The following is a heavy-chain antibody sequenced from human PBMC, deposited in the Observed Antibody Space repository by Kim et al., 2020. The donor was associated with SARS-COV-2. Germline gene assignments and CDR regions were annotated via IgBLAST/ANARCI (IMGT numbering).Heavy chain of an antibody. CDR3: AKPSGSYYYYAMDV. Sequence: GGSLRLSCASSGFTFSSYGMHWVRQAPGKGLEWVALISYDGSNKCYADSVKGRFTISRDNSKSTLYLQINSLRGEDTAVYYCAKPSGSYYYYAMDVWGQGTTVTVSS. CDR1: GFTFSSYG. CDR2: ISYDGSNK. J-gene: IGHJ6*02. V-gene: IGHV3-30*18. D-gene: IGHD2-15*01.